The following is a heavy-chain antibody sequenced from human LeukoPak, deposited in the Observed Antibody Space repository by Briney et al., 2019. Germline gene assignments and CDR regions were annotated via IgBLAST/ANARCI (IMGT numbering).Heavy chain of an antibody. CDR1: GGSISSYY. Sequence: SETLSLTCTVSGGSISSYYWSWIRQPPGKGLEWIGYIYYSGSTNYNPSLKSRVTISVDTSKNQFSLKLSSVTAADTAVYYCARLKYYYGSGSYYSIYYYYYMDVWGKGTTVTISS. D-gene: IGHD3-10*01. CDR3: ARLKYYYGSGSYYSIYYYYYMDV. J-gene: IGHJ6*03. V-gene: IGHV4-59*12. CDR2: IYYSGST.